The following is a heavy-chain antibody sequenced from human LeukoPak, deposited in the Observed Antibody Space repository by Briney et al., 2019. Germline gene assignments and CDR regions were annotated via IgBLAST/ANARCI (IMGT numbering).Heavy chain of an antibody. CDR2: IAYSRTT. V-gene: IGHV4-39*01. Sequence: SETLSLTCSVSGDSISSSSYYWCWIRQPPGKGLEWVGRIAYSRTTYYNPSLKSRVTISVDTSKNQFSLKLSSVTAADTTVYYCATHYGDDNSGYYFDYWGQGALVTVSS. J-gene: IGHJ4*02. CDR3: ATHYGDDNSGYYFDY. D-gene: IGHD3-22*01. CDR1: GDSISSSSYY.